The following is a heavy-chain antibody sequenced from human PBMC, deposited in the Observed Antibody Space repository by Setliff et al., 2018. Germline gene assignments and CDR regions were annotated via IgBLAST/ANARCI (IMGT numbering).Heavy chain of an antibody. CDR3: AREGVDTRSSTDYRYYMDV. D-gene: IGHD5-18*01. V-gene: IGHV1-69*05. CDR1: GDTFRSYG. CDR2: TIPMFGST. Sequence: SVKVSCKASGDTFRSYGISWVRQAPGQGLEWMGGTIPMFGSTTYAQKFHGRVTIITDESTSTAYMELSSLTSDDTAVYYCAREGVDTRSSTDYRYYMDVWGQGTTVTVSS. J-gene: IGHJ6*03.